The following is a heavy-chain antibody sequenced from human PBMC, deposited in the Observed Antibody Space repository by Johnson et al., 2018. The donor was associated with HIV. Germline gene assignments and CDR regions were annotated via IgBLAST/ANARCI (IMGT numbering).Heavy chain of an antibody. Sequence: VQLVESGGGVVQPGGSLRLSCAASGFTFSSYGMTWVRQAPGKGLEWVSGINLDGGVTGYADSLKGRFTISRDNARNSLYLQMNSLRAEDTALYFCARGKGAAAGLDAFDIWGQGIMVSVSS. CDR1: GFTFSSYG. CDR3: ARGKGAAAGLDAFDI. J-gene: IGHJ3*02. V-gene: IGHV3-20*04. CDR2: INLDGGVT. D-gene: IGHD6-13*01.